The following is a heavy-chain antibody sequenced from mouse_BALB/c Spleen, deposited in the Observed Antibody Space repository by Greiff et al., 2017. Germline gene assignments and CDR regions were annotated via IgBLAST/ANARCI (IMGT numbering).Heavy chain of an antibody. V-gene: IGHV3-6*02. J-gene: IGHJ2*01. CDR2: ISYDGSN. Sequence: EVKLVESGPGLVKPSQSLSLTCSVTGYSITSVYYWNWIRQFPGNKLEWMGYISYDGSNNYNPSLKNRISITRDTSKNQFFLKLNSVTTEDTATYYCARRWEGYYFDYWGQGTTLTVSS. CDR3: ARRWEGYYFDY. D-gene: IGHD2-3*01. CDR1: GYSITSVYY.